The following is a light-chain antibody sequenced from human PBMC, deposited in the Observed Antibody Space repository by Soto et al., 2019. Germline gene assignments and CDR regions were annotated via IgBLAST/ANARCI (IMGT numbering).Light chain of an antibody. CDR1: RSDVGGYNY. CDR2: EVS. J-gene: IGLJ2*01. CDR3: SSYADSNNVV. Sequence: HSALTQPPSESGSPGQSVTISCTETRSDVGGYNYVSWDQQHRGKATKLMIYEVSKRPSGVPDRFSGSKSGNTASLTVSGLQAAYEADYYFSSYADSNNVVFGVGPK. V-gene: IGLV2-8*01.